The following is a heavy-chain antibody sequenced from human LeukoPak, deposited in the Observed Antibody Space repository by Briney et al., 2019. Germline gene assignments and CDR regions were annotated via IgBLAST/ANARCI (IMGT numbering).Heavy chain of an antibody. Sequence: SETLSLTCTVSGGSISSYYWSWIRQPPGKGLEWIGYIYYSGSTNYNPSLKSRVTISVDTSKNQSSLKLSSVTAADTAVYYCARGPTFYDYVWGRYRYYYGMDVWGQGTTVTVSS. V-gene: IGHV4-59*01. J-gene: IGHJ6*02. CDR1: GGSISSYY. CDR2: IYYSGST. CDR3: ARGPTFYDYVWGRYRYYYGMDV. D-gene: IGHD3-16*02.